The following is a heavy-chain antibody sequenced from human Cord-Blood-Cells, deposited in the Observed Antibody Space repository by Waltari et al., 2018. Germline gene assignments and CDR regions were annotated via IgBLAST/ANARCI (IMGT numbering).Heavy chain of an antibody. Sequence: QVQLVQSGAEVKKPGSSVKVSCKASGGTFSSYAISWVRQAPGQGLEWMGGIIPIFGTANYAQKFHGRVTITADESTSTAYMELSSLRSEDTAVYYCARAFPHGYDYYYYYMDVWGKGTTVTVSS. CDR1: GGTFSSYA. V-gene: IGHV1-69*01. CDR2: IIPIFGTA. D-gene: IGHD5-12*01. J-gene: IGHJ6*03. CDR3: ARAFPHGYDYYYYYMDV.